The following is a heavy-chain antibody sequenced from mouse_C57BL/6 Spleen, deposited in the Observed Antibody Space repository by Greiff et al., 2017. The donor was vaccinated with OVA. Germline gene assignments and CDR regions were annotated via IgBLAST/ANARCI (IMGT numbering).Heavy chain of an antibody. V-gene: IGHV3-6*01. D-gene: IGHD2-5*01. CDR2: ISYDGSN. Sequence: ESGPGLVKPSQSLSLTCSVTGYSITSGYYWNWIRQFPGNKLEWMGYISYDGSNNYNPSLKNRISITRDTSKNQFFLKLNSVTTEDTATYYCARDHSNLDYWGQGTTLTVSS. J-gene: IGHJ2*01. CDR1: GYSITSGYY. CDR3: ARDHSNLDY.